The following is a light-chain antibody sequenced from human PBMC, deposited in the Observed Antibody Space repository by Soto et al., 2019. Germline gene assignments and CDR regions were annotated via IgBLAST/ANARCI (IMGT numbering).Light chain of an antibody. V-gene: IGKV3-20*01. J-gene: IGKJ1*01. Sequence: VMTQSPATLSVSPGERATLSCRASQSVRSYVAWYQQKPGQAPRLLIYGASSRATGIPDRFSGSGSGTDFTLTISRLEPEDFAVYYCQQYGSSWTFGQGTKVDIK. CDR2: GAS. CDR1: QSVRSY. CDR3: QQYGSSWT.